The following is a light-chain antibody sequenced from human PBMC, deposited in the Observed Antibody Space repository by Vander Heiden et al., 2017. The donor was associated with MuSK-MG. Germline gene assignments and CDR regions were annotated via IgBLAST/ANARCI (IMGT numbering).Light chain of an antibody. J-gene: IGKJ5*01. CDR2: AAS. Sequence: DMEMTQSPSAVAAAVGDRVTTACRASQTISYYLNWYQQKPGEAPKLLIYAASRLQSGVPARFSGSGSGTDFTLTISSLQPEDFATYYCQQSYISPITFGQGTRLEIK. V-gene: IGKV1-39*01. CDR1: QTISYY. CDR3: QQSYISPIT.